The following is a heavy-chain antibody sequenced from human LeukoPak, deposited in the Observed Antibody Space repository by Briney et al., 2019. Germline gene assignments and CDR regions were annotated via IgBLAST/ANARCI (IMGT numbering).Heavy chain of an antibody. V-gene: IGHV3-74*01. D-gene: IGHD1-26*01. CDR3: AREPSGTYWLDY. J-gene: IGHJ4*02. CDR1: GFTFSSYW. CDR2: INSDGSST. Sequence: GGSLRLSCAASGFTFSSYWMHWVRQAPGKGLVWVSRINSDGSSTSYADSVKGRFTISRDNSKNTLYLQMNSLRAEDTAVYYCAREPSGTYWLDYWGQGTLVTVSS.